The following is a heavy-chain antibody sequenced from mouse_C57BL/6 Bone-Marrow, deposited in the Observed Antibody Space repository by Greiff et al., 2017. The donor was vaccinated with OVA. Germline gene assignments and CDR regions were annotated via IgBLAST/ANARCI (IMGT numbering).Heavy chain of an antibody. J-gene: IGHJ3*01. CDR1: GYTFTSYW. CDR2: INPSNGGT. CDR3: ASWSYDYDVGFAY. V-gene: IGHV1-53*01. D-gene: IGHD2-4*01. Sequence: QVQLQQPGTELVKPGASVKLSCKASGYTFTSYWMHWVKQRPGQGLEWIGNINPSNGGTNYNEKFKSKATLTVDKSSSTAYMPLSSLTSEDSAVYCCASWSYDYDVGFAYGGQGTLVTVSA.